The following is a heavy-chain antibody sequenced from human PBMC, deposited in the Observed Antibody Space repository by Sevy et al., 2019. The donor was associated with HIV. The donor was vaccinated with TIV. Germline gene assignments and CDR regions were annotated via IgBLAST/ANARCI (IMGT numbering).Heavy chain of an antibody. D-gene: IGHD3-3*01. CDR2: IRYDGSNK. V-gene: IGHV3-30*02. J-gene: IGHJ4*02. CDR3: ATTSYDFWSGYFHFDY. Sequence: GGSLRLSCAASGFTFSSYGMHWVRQAPGKGLEWVAFIRYDGSNKYCADSVKGRFTISRDNSKNTLYLQMNSLRAEDTAVYYCATTSYDFWSGYFHFDYWGQGTLVTVSS. CDR1: GFTFSSYG.